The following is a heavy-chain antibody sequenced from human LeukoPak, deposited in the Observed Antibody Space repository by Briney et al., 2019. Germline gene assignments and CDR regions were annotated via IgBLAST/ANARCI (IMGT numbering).Heavy chain of an antibody. V-gene: IGHV4-34*01. J-gene: IGHJ4*02. D-gene: IGHD6-25*01. CDR2: INHSGST. CDR3: ARGHSSAY. CDR1: GGSFSGYY. Sequence: SETLSLTRAVYGGSFSGYYWSWIRQPPGKGLEGIGEINHSGSTNYNPSIKSRVTISVDTSPNQFPLKLSSVTAADTAVYYCARGHSSAYWGQGTLVTVSS.